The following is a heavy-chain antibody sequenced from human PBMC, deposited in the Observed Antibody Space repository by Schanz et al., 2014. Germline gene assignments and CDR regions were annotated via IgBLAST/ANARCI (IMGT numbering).Heavy chain of an antibody. Sequence: QVQLVESGGGVVQPGRSLRLSCAASGFSFSTYAMHWVRQAPGKGLEWVAVILYDGSKTYYADSVKGRFTISRDNSKNTLSLQLNSLRAEDTAMYYCARDKSRTYYGFNPIIYWGQGTLVTVSS. CDR3: ARDKSRTYYGFNPIIY. V-gene: IGHV3-30*04. D-gene: IGHD3-3*01. CDR1: GFSFSTYA. J-gene: IGHJ4*02. CDR2: ILYDGSKT.